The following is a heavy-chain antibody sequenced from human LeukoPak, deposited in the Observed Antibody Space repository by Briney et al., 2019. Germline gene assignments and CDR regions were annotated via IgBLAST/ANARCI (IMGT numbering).Heavy chain of an antibody. Sequence: ASVKVSCKASGYTFTGYYLHWVRQAPGQGLEWMGWINPSSGGAKYAQNFQGRVIITTDTSISTAYMELSSLRSDDTAVYYCAMSSPPTYYHFYYYMDVWGKGSTVTVSS. V-gene: IGHV1-2*02. J-gene: IGHJ6*03. CDR1: GYTFTGYY. D-gene: IGHD6-13*01. CDR3: AMSSPPTYYHFYYYMDV. CDR2: INPSSGGA.